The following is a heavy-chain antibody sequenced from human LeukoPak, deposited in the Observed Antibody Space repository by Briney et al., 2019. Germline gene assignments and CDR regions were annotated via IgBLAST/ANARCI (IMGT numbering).Heavy chain of an antibody. CDR2: IYYSGST. V-gene: IGHV4-59*11. CDR1: GGSISSHY. CDR3: ARDLKGTVTDY. D-gene: IGHD4-17*01. Sequence: PSETLSLTCTVSGGSISSHYWSWIRQPPGKGLEWIGYIYYSGSTYYNPSLKSRVTISVDTSKNQFSLKLSSVTAADTAVYYCARDLKGTVTDYWGQGTLVTVSS. J-gene: IGHJ4*02.